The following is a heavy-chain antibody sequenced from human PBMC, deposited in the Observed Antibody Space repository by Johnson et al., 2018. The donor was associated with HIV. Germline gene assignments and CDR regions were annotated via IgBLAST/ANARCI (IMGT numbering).Heavy chain of an antibody. CDR2: ISYDENTE. Sequence: QVQLVESGGGVVQPGRSLRLSCAASGFTFSSYAMHWVRQAPAKGLEWVAFISYDENTEYYGDSVKGRFTISRDNSKNTLYVQMNSLRVEDTAVYYCAKRPIMIAFGEINGFDIWGQGTTVTVSS. V-gene: IGHV3-30*18. CDR1: GFTFSSYA. J-gene: IGHJ3*02. D-gene: IGHD3-16*01. CDR3: AKRPIMIAFGEINGFDI.